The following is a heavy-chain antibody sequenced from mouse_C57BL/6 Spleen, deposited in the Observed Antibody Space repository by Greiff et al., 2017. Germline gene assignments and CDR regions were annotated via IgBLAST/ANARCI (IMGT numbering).Heavy chain of an antibody. Sequence: QVQLQQPGAELVRPGSSVKLSCKASGYTFTSYWMDWVKQRPGQGLEWIGNIYPSDSETHYNQKFKDKATLTVDKSSSTAYMQLSSLTSEDSAVYDCARSYYGSSKFAYWGQGTLVTVSA. CDR2: IYPSDSET. V-gene: IGHV1-61*01. J-gene: IGHJ3*01. CDR1: GYTFTSYW. D-gene: IGHD1-1*01. CDR3: ARSYYGSSKFAY.